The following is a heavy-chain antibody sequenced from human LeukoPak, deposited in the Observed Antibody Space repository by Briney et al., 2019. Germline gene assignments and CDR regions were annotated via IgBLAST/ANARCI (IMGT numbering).Heavy chain of an antibody. D-gene: IGHD3-3*01. J-gene: IGHJ5*02. CDR2: FDPEDGET. Sequence: ASVKVSCKASGYTFTGYYMHWVRQAPGKGLEWMGGFDPEDGETIYAQKFQGRVTMTEDTSTDTAYMELSSLRSEDTAVYYCATDITIFPWGQGTLVTVSS. CDR1: GYTFTGYY. CDR3: ATDITIFP. V-gene: IGHV1-24*01.